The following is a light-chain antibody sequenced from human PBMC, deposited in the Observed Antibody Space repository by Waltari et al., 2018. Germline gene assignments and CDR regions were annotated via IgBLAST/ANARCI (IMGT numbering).Light chain of an antibody. Sequence: HSVLTPPPSVSGAAGQRVTISRPRSWSHTGAGYDGHWYQQLPGKAPTLLVYGVNTRPPGVPDRFFGSKSGTSASLAIPGLQPEDEADYYCQSYDTSLGVVFGGGTKLTVL. CDR3: QSYDTSLGVV. V-gene: IGLV1-40*01. CDR1: WSHTGAGYD. CDR2: GVN. J-gene: IGLJ2*01.